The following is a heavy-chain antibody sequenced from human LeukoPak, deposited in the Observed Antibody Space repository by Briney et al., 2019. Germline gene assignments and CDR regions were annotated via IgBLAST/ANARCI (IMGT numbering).Heavy chain of an antibody. J-gene: IGHJ4*02. CDR3: ARGALDYGGNPGDC. D-gene: IGHD4-23*01. CDR2: INPNSGGT. CDR1: GYTFTGYY. Sequence: ASVKVSCKASGYTFTGYYMHWVRQAPGQGLEWMGRINPNSGGTNYAQKFQGRVTMTRDTSISTAYMELSRLRSDDTAVYYCARGALDYGGNPGDCWGQGTLVTVSS. V-gene: IGHV1-2*06.